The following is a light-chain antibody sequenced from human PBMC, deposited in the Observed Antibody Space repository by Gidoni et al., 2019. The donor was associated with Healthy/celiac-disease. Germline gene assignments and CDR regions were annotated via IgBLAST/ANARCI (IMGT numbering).Light chain of an antibody. CDR3: QQYNS. Sequence: DIQMTQSPSTLSASVGDGVTITCRASQSISSWLAWYQQKPGKAPKLLIYKASSLESGVPSRFSGSGSGTEFTLTISSLQPDDFATYYCQQYNSFGQGTKVEIK. CDR2: KAS. V-gene: IGKV1-5*03. CDR1: QSISSW. J-gene: IGKJ1*01.